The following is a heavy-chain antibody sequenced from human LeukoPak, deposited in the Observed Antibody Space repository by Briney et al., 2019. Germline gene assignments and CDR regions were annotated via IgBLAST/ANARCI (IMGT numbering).Heavy chain of an antibody. V-gene: IGHV3-7*01. J-gene: IGHJ6*02. CDR2: IKQDGSEK. Sequence: PGGSLRLSCAASGFTFSSYWMSWVRQAPGKGLEWVANIKQDGSEKYYVDSAKGRFTISRDNAKNSLYLQMNSLRAEDTAVYYCARAFSTAMVTFYYYYYGMDVWGQGTTVTVSS. CDR3: ARAFSTAMVTFYYYYYGMDV. CDR1: GFTFSSYW. D-gene: IGHD5-18*01.